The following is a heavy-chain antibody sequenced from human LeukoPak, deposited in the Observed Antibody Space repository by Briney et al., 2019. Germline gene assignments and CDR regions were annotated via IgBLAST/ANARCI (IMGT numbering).Heavy chain of an antibody. CDR2: ILFDGSNK. J-gene: IGHJ4*02. Sequence: PGGSLRLSCAASGFTFSSYVMHWVRQAPGKGLEWVAVILFDGSNKYYADSVKGRFTISRDNSKNTLYLQVNSLRAEDTAVYYCAKNRGGGSHTQYCFDCWGQGALVTVSS. CDR1: GFTFSSYV. CDR3: AKNRGGGSHTQYCFDC. V-gene: IGHV3-30*04. D-gene: IGHD1-26*01.